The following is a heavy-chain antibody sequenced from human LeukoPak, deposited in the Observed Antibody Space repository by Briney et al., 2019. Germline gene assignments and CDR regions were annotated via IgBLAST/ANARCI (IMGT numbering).Heavy chain of an antibody. J-gene: IGHJ6*04. CDR1: GGSISSSRYY. V-gene: IGHV4-39*01. CDR3: ARQGGVRSSVLLWFGELTMDV. Sequence: PSETLSLTCTVSGGSISSSRYYWGWIRQPPGKGLEWIGSIYYSGSTYYNPSLKSRVTISVDTSKNQYSLKLSSVTAADTAVYYCARQGGVRSSVLLWFGELTMDVWGKGTTVTISS. CDR2: IYYSGST. D-gene: IGHD3-10*01.